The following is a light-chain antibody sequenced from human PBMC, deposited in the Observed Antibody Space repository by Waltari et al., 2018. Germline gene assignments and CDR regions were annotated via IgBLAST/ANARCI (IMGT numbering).Light chain of an antibody. CDR3: QQYNRWPPIT. CDR1: QHIYSN. J-gene: IGKJ5*01. Sequence: EIVMTQSPATLSVSPGERATLSYRASQHIYSNLAWYQQKPGQPPRLLIYDASTRATGIPARFTGSGSGTEFTLTISSLQSEDSAVYSCQQYNRWPPITFGQGTRLEIK. V-gene: IGKV3D-15*01. CDR2: DAS.